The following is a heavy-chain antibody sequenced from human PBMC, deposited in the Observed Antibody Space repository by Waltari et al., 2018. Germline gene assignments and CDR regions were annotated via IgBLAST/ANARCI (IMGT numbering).Heavy chain of an antibody. CDR3: ARGPYYDFWSGYYKANNWFDP. CDR2: IYTSGST. J-gene: IGHJ5*02. V-gene: IGHV4-4*07. CDR1: GGSISSYY. D-gene: IGHD3-3*01. Sequence: QVQLQESGPGLVKPSETLSLTCTVSGGSISSYYWSWIRQPAGKGVEWIGRIYTSGSTNYNPSLKSRVTMSVDTSKNQFSLKLSSVTAADTAVYYCARGPYYDFWSGYYKANNWFDPWGQGTLVTVSS.